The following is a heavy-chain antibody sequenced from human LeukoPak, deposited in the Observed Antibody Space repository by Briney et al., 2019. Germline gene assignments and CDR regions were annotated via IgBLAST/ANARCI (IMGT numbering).Heavy chain of an antibody. CDR2: IRYDGSNK. D-gene: IGHD6-6*01. Sequence: GGSLRLSCAASGFSFSSYGMHWARQAPGKGLEWVTFIRYDGSNKYYADSVKGRFTISRDNSKNTLYLQMNSLRAEDTAVYYCAKEIGAARPRYYFDYWGQGSLVTVSS. CDR3: AKEIGAARPRYYFDY. CDR1: GFSFSSYG. J-gene: IGHJ4*02. V-gene: IGHV3-30*02.